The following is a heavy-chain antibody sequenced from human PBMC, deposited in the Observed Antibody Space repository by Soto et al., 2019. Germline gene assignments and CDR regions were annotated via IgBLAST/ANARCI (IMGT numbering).Heavy chain of an antibody. D-gene: IGHD5-12*01. Sequence: SETLSLTCAVYGGSFSGYYWSWIRQPPGKGLEWIGEINHSGSTNYNPSLKSRVTISVDTSKNQFSLKLSSVTAADTAVYYCARGRAGYFDYYYGMDVWGQGTTVTVS. J-gene: IGHJ6*02. CDR3: ARGRAGYFDYYYGMDV. CDR1: GGSFSGYY. V-gene: IGHV4-34*01. CDR2: INHSGST.